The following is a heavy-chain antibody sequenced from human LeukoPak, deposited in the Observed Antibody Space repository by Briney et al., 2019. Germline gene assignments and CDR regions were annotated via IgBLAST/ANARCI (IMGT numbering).Heavy chain of an antibody. Sequence: SETLSLTCTVSGGSISSYYWSWIRQPAGKGLEWNGRIYSSGSTNYNPSLKSRVTMSVDTSKNQFSLKLSSVTAADTAVYYCARDLIVPDAMTGSGSYSTDYWGQGTLATVSS. CDR3: ARDLIVPDAMTGSGSYSTDY. CDR2: IYSSGST. CDR1: GGSISSYY. V-gene: IGHV4-4*07. D-gene: IGHD3-10*01. J-gene: IGHJ4*02.